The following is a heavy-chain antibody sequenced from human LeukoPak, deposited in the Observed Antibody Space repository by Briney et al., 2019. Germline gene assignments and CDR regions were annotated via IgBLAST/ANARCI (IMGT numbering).Heavy chain of an antibody. D-gene: IGHD5-18*01. CDR2: INHSGST. Sequence: SETLSLTCAVYGGSFSGYYWSWIRQPPGKGLEWIGEINHSGSTNYNPSLKSRVTISVDTSKDQFFLKLSSVTAADTAVYYCARARSDTACFDYWGQGTLVTVSS. CDR3: ARARSDTACFDY. J-gene: IGHJ4*02. CDR1: GGSFSGYY. V-gene: IGHV4-34*01.